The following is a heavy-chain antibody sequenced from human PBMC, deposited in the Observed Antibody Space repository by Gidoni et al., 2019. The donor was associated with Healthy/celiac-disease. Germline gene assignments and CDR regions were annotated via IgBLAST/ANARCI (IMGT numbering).Heavy chain of an antibody. V-gene: IGHV4-4*07. D-gene: IGHD2-15*01. Sequence: QVQLQEAGPGLVKPSETLSLPCTVAGGYSSSYYWSWIRQPAGKGLEWIGRFYTSGRTNYNPSLKSRVTMSVDTSKNQFSLKLGSVTAADTAVYYCARDWGVVVAATPLNNWFDPWGQGTLVTVSS. CDR2: FYTSGRT. CDR3: ARDWGVVVAATPLNNWFDP. J-gene: IGHJ5*02. CDR1: GGYSSSYY.